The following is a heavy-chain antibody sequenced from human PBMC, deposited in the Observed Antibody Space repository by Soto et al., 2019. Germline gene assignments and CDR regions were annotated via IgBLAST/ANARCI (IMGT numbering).Heavy chain of an antibody. CDR2: IYYSGST. CDR1: GGSISSDD. Sequence: SETLSLTCTVSGGSISSDDWSWIRQPPGKGLEWIGYIYYSGSTNYNPSLKSRVTISVDTSKNQFSLKLSSVTAADTAVYYCARQSVTTTEYYYYGMDVWGQGTTVTVSS. CDR3: ARQSVTTTEYYYYGMDV. D-gene: IGHD4-4*01. J-gene: IGHJ6*02. V-gene: IGHV4-59*01.